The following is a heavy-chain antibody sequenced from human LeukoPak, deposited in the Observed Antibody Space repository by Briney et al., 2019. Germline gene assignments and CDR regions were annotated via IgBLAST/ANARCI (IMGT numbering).Heavy chain of an antibody. CDR3: AKDAQRGFDYSNSLEY. CDR2: ILSDGTEK. CDR1: GCTYSQFG. V-gene: IGHV3-33*06. Sequence: QSRGSLRLSCAASGCTYSQFGVHWVRQSPGKGRERGAGILSDGTEKYYGDAVTGRFTISRDHSRNTLYLPMNNLRDADTAVYSCAKDAQRGFDYSNSLEYWGQGTLVIVSS. J-gene: IGHJ4*02. D-gene: IGHD4-11*01.